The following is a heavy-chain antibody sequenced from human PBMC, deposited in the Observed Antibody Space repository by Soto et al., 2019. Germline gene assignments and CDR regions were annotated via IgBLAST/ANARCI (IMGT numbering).Heavy chain of an antibody. J-gene: IGHJ3*01. CDR2: ISGSGGSA. V-gene: IGHV3-23*01. D-gene: IGHD6-13*01. CDR3: VRAGSGWYSRGSFDF. CDR1: GFTFNNYA. Sequence: EVQLLESGGILVGPGGSLRLSCAASGFTFNNYAMNWVRQAPGKELEWVSAISGSGGSAYYADSVQGGFISSRDNSRNTLDLQMKSLRAEDAAIYDCVRAGSGWYSRGSFDFWGRGTMVTVSS.